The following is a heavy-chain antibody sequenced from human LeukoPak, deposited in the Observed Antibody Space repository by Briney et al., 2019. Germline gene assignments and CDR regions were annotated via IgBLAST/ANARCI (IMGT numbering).Heavy chain of an antibody. CDR1: GFTFSSYW. CDR3: ARTKGGPLRGYYYGMDV. D-gene: IGHD3-16*01. V-gene: IGHV3-7*01. Sequence: GGSLRLSCAASGFTFSSYWMSWVRQAPGKGLEWVANIKQDGSEKYYVDSVKGRFTISRDNAKNSLYLQMNSLRAEDTAVYYCARTKGGPLRGYYYGMDVWGQGTTVTVSS. CDR2: IKQDGSEK. J-gene: IGHJ6*02.